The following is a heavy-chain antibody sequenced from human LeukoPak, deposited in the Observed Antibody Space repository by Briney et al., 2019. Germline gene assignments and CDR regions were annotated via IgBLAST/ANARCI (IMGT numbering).Heavy chain of an antibody. Sequence: HSGGSLRLSCAASGFTFSSYSMNWVRQAPGKGREWVSYISSSSSTIYYADSVKVRFTISRDNAKNSLYLQMNSLRAEDTAVYYCARDGGSTSYYYDPSFDYWGQGTLVTVSS. CDR3: ARDGGSTSYYYDPSFDY. CDR1: GFTFSSYS. J-gene: IGHJ4*02. CDR2: ISSSSSTI. V-gene: IGHV3-48*01. D-gene: IGHD3-22*01.